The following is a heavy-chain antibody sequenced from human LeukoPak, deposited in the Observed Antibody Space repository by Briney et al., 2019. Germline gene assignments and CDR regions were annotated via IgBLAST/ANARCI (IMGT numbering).Heavy chain of an antibody. D-gene: IGHD1-7*01. J-gene: IGHJ5*02. CDR3: ARDSPSLTGTTLNWFDP. V-gene: IGHV1-69*13. Sequence: ASVTVSCKASGGTFNSYAISWVRQAPGQGLEGMGVIIPIFGTANYAQKSPGRVTITAAESTTTAYIELSCLRSEDTAVYYCARDSPSLTGTTLNWFDPWGQGTLVTVSS. CDR2: IIPIFGTA. CDR1: GGTFNSYA.